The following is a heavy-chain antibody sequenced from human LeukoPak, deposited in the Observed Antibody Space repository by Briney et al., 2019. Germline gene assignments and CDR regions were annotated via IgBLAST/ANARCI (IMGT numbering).Heavy chain of an antibody. CDR2: IKQDGSEK. V-gene: IGHV3-7*02. D-gene: IGHD6-19*01. J-gene: IGHJ4*02. Sequence: GGPLRLSCAASGFTFTSYCMSWVRQAPGQGLEWVANIKQDGSEKYYVDSVKGRFSISRDNAKSSLYLQMNSLRAEDTAVYYAVAGTDYWGQGTLVTVSS. CDR3: VAGTDY. CDR1: GFTFTSYC.